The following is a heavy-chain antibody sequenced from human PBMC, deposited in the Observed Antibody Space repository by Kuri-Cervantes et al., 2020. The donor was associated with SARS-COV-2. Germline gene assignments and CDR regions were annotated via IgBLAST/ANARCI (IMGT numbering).Heavy chain of an antibody. CDR2: INPNSGGT. CDR3: ATRSGWHSYYYYYMDV. CDR1: GYPFTTYG. Sequence: ASVKVSCKASGYPFTTYGISWVRQAPGQGLEWMGWINPNSGGTNYAQKFQGRVTMTRDTSISTAYMELSRLRSDDTAVYYCATRSGWHSYYYYYMDVWGKGTTVTVSS. V-gene: IGHV1-2*02. D-gene: IGHD6-19*01. J-gene: IGHJ6*03.